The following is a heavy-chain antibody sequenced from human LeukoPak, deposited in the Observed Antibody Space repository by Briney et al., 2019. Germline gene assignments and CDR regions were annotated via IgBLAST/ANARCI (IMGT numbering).Heavy chain of an antibody. J-gene: IGHJ4*02. D-gene: IGHD3-3*01. V-gene: IGHV4-38-2*02. CDR2: TYHSGST. CDR1: GYSISSGYY. Sequence: SETLSLTCTVSGYSISSGYYWGWIRQPPGKGLEWIGSTYHSGSTYYNPSLKSRVTISVDTSKNQFSLKLSSVTAADTAVYYCARDDSTIFGVVITRFDYWGQGTLVTVSS. CDR3: ARDDSTIFGVVITRFDY.